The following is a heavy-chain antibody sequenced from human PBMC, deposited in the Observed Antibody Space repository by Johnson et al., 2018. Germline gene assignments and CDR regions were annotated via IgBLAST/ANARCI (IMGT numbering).Heavy chain of an antibody. Sequence: VQLQESGGGLVQXGGSLRLSCAASGFTFSDYWMQWVRQGPGKGLVWVSRISPDGSSASYPDSVKGRFTISRDNAKNTLYLQMDSPRVEDTAVYFCARGLYGDYVGSEYLQHWGQGTLVTVSS. J-gene: IGHJ1*01. V-gene: IGHV3-74*01. D-gene: IGHD4-17*01. CDR3: ARGLYGDYVGSEYLQH. CDR2: ISPDGSSA. CDR1: GFTFSDYW.